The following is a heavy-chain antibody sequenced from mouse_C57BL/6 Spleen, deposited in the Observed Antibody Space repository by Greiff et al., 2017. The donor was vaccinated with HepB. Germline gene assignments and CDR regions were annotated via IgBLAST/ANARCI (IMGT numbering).Heavy chain of an antibody. CDR1: GFTFSSYG. D-gene: IGHD1-1*01. V-gene: IGHV5-6*01. CDR2: ISSGGSYT. Sequence: EVHLVESGGDLVKPGGSLKLSCAASGFTFSSYGMSWVRQTPDKRLEWVATISSGGSYTYYPDSVKGRFTISRDNAKNTLYLQMSSLKSEDTAMYYCARDGYYGSSYVDYWGQGTTLTVSS. J-gene: IGHJ2*01. CDR3: ARDGYYGSSYVDY.